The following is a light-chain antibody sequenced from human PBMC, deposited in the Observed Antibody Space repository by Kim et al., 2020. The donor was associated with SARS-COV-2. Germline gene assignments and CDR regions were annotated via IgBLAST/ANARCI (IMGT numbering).Light chain of an antibody. Sequence: FSPGERATLSCRASQSVSSYLGWYQQKPGQAPRLLMYDASNRASGIPARFSRSGSGTDFTLTISSLEPEDCAVYYCQQRSNWPHTFGGGTKVDIK. CDR3: QQRSNWPHT. CDR2: DAS. CDR1: QSVSSY. J-gene: IGKJ4*01. V-gene: IGKV3-11*01.